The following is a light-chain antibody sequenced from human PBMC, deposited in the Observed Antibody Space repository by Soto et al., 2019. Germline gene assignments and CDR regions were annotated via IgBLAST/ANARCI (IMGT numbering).Light chain of an antibody. V-gene: IGLV7-43*01. Sequence: QAVVTQEASLTVSPGGTVIFTCASSTGAVTSGYYPNWIQQKPGQAPRALIYSTNYKHSWTPARFSRSLLGGKAALTLSGVQPEDEADYYCLLYDGGSVVFGGGTKLTVL. J-gene: IGLJ2*01. CDR3: LLYDGGSVV. CDR1: TGAVTSGYY. CDR2: STN.